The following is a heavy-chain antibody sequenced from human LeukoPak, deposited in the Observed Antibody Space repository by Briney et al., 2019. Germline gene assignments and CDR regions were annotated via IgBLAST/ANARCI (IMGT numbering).Heavy chain of an antibody. D-gene: IGHD2-15*01. CDR2: IFYIGNT. CDR3: ARQPSLSYCSGGTCWFDP. J-gene: IGHJ5*02. Sequence: SETLSLTCTVSGGSISSNSYYWGWIRQSPGRGLEWIGSIFYIGNTYYNPSLKSRVTISVDTPKNQFSLKLSSVTAADTAVYYCARQPSLSYCSGGTCWFDPWGQGTLVTVSS. CDR1: GGSISSNSYY. V-gene: IGHV4-39*01.